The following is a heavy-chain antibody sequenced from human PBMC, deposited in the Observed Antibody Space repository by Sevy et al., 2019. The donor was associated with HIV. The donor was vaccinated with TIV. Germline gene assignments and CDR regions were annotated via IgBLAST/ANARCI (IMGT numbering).Heavy chain of an antibody. CDR1: GYTFTSYG. J-gene: IGHJ3*02. Sequence: ASVKVSCKASGYTFTSYGISWVRQAPGQGLEWMGWISAYNGDTNYAQKLQDRVTMTTDTSTSTAYMEPTSLRSDDTAGYFCARGYYDFWSGYYRRDAFDSWGQGTRVTVSS. CDR3: ARGYYDFWSGYYRRDAFDS. D-gene: IGHD3-3*01. V-gene: IGHV1-18*01. CDR2: ISAYNGDT.